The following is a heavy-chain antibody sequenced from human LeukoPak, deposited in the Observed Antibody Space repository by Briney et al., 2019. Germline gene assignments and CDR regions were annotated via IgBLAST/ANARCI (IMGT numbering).Heavy chain of an antibody. J-gene: IGHJ4*02. CDR3: AKDQKMHGDY. Sequence: GGSLRPSCAASGFTFGNYAMSWVRQAPGKGLEWVSLISGNGGSTYYADSVKGRFTISRDNSKNTLYLQMSSLRAEDTVVYYCAKDQKMHGDYWGQGTLVTVSS. V-gene: IGHV3-23*01. D-gene: IGHD5-24*01. CDR1: GFTFGNYA. CDR2: ISGNGGST.